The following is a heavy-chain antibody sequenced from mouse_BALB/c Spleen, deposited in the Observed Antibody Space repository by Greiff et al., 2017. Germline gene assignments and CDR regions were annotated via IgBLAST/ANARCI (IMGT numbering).Heavy chain of an antibody. D-gene: IGHD2-4*01. J-gene: IGHJ4*01. CDR1: GFSLSRYS. CDR2: IWGGGST. Sequence: VKVVESGPGLVAPSQSLSITCTVSGFSLSRYSVHWVRQPPGKGLEWLGMIWGGGSTDYNSALKSRLSISKDNSKSQVFLKMNSLQTDDTAMYYCASIYYDYDFYAMDYWGQGTSVTVSS. V-gene: IGHV2-6-4*01. CDR3: ASIYYDYDFYAMDY.